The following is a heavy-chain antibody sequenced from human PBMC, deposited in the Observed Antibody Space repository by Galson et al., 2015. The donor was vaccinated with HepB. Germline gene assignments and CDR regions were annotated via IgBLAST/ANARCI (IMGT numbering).Heavy chain of an antibody. V-gene: IGHV1-69*13. CDR1: GGTFSSYA. CDR3: ARGKPYYYDSSGYYCYFDY. CDR2: IIPIFGTA. Sequence: SVKVSCKASGGTFSSYAISWVRQAPGQGLKWMGGIIPIFGTANYAQKFQGRVTITADESTSTAYMELSSLRSEDTAVYYCARGKPYYYDSSGYYCYFDYWGQGTLVTVSS. D-gene: IGHD3-22*01. J-gene: IGHJ4*02.